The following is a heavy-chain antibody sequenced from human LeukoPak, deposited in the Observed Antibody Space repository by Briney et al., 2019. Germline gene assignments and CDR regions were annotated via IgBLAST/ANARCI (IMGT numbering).Heavy chain of an antibody. J-gene: IGHJ4*02. D-gene: IGHD6-19*01. CDR1: GYNFTTYW. CDR3: ARRPAGAAGLFFDY. CDR2: IYPDDSDT. V-gene: IGHV5-51*01. Sequence: GESLKISCKASGYNFTTYWIAWVRQMPGKGLECMGIIYPDDSDTRYSPSFQGQVSISADKPINTAYLQWSSLKAPDTAMYYCARRPAGAAGLFFDYWGREPWSPSPQ.